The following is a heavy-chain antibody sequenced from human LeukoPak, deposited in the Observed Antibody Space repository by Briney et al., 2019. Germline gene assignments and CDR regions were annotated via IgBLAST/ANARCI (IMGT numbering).Heavy chain of an antibody. Sequence: SETLSLTCTVSGGSISSYYWSWIRQPPGKGLEWIGYIYYGGSTNYNPSLKSRVTISVDTSKNQFSLKLSSVTAADTAVYYCARAPPRWFDPWGQGTLVTVSS. CDR2: IYYGGST. CDR3: ARAPPRWFDP. V-gene: IGHV4-59*01. CDR1: GGSISSYY. J-gene: IGHJ5*02.